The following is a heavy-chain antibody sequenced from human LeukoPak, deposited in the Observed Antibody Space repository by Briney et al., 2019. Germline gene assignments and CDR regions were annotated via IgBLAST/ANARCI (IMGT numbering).Heavy chain of an antibody. Sequence: GGSLRLSCDASGFSISDYYMSWIRQSPGKGREWISYITSGAGATKYADSVKGRFTISRDKAKNSVALQLNSVSAQDTAVYYCTKERRGTYYAFESWGQGTLVTVSS. D-gene: IGHD3-16*01. CDR1: GFSISDYY. J-gene: IGHJ4*02. CDR3: TKERRGTYYAFES. CDR2: ITSGAGAT. V-gene: IGHV3-11*01.